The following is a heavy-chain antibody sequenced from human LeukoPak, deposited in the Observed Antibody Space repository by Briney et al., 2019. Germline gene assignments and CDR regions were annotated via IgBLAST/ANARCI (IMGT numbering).Heavy chain of an antibody. V-gene: IGHV1-2*02. Sequence: ASVKVSCMASGYTFTGYYMHWVRQAPGQGLEWMGWINPNSGGTNYAQKFQGRVTMTRDTSISTAYMELSRLRSDDTAVYYCARERAFVVVVPAAKYYYYGMDVWGQGTTVTASS. J-gene: IGHJ6*02. CDR3: ARERAFVVVVPAAKYYYYGMDV. D-gene: IGHD2-2*01. CDR2: INPNSGGT. CDR1: GYTFTGYY.